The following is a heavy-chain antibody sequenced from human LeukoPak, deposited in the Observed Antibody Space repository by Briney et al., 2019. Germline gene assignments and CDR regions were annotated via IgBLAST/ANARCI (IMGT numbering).Heavy chain of an antibody. Sequence: GASAKVSCKASGYTFTGYYVQWVRQAPGQGLEWMGWINPKNGVTSYAQKFQGRVTMTRDTSISTAYMELSSLTSDDTAVYYCAKYNSGSLGYWGQGTLVTVSS. CDR1: GYTFTGYY. D-gene: IGHD6-19*01. J-gene: IGHJ4*02. CDR2: INPKNGVT. V-gene: IGHV1-2*02. CDR3: AKYNSGSLGY.